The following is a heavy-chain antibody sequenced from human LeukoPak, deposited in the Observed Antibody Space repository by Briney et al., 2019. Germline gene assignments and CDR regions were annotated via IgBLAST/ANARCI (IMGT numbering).Heavy chain of an antibody. Sequence: GGSLRLSCVASGFTFSSYVTSWVRQAPGKGLEWVSSISGGGGGTYYADSVKGRFNIFRDNSENTLYLQMSSLRAEDTAVYYCAKVVGDYEETWFYFWGQGTLVTVSS. CDR2: ISGGGGGT. D-gene: IGHD4-17*01. J-gene: IGHJ4*02. V-gene: IGHV3-23*01. CDR3: AKVVGDYEETWFYF. CDR1: GFTFSSYV.